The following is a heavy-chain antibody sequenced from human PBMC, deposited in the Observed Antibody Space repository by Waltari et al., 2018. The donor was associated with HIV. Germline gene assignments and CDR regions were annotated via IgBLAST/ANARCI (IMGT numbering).Heavy chain of an antibody. CDR1: GYTFTSSD. D-gene: IGHD3-9*01. CDR2: MNPNSGNT. J-gene: IGHJ4*02. CDR3: ARGIPAGRYETLTGQDY. V-gene: IGHV1-8*01. Sequence: QVQLVQSGAEVTTPGASLKVSCTAPGYTFTSSDLNWVRPAPAPGLEWMGWMNPNSGNTGYAQKFQGRVTMTRNASITTAYMELSSLRSEDTAVYFCARGIPAGRYETLTGQDYWGQGTLVTVSS.